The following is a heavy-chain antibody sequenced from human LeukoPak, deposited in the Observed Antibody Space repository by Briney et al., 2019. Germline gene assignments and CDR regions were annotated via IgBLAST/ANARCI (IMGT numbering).Heavy chain of an antibody. CDR3: ARKYGGYADY. CDR1: GFTFSGYY. V-gene: IGHV3-48*02. Sequence: GGSLRLSCAVSGFTFSGYYMSWVRQAPGKGLEWVSHISGGSSSVYYADSVKGRFTVSRDNAKNSLYLQMNSLRDEDTAVYYCARKYGGYADYWGQGTLVTVSS. CDR2: ISGGSSSV. J-gene: IGHJ4*02. D-gene: IGHD5-12*01.